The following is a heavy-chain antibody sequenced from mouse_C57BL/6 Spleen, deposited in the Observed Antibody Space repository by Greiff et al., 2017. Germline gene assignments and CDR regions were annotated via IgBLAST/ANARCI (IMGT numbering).Heavy chain of an antibody. CDR3: ARCGSSLYYFDY. D-gene: IGHD1-1*01. J-gene: IGHJ2*01. CDR1: GFTFSDYG. Sequence: EVKVVESGGGLVKPGRSLKLSCAASGFTFSDYGMHWVRQAPEKGLEWVAYISSGSSTIYYADTVKGRFTISRDNAKNTLFLQMTSLRSEDTAMYYCARCGSSLYYFDYWGQGTTLTVSS. V-gene: IGHV5-17*01. CDR2: ISSGSSTI.